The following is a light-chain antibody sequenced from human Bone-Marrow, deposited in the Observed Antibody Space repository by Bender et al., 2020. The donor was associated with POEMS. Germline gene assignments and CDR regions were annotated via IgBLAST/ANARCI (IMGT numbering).Light chain of an antibody. J-gene: IGLJ3*02. CDR2: NDS. V-gene: IGLV3-21*02. Sequence: SYVLTQPPSVSVAPGETARITCGGNNIGSDSVHWYHQKPGQAPVVVIYNDSDRPSGIPERFSASNSGNTYTLTISRVGAGDEADYFCQVWDRGSDHVVFGGGTKLTVL. CDR1: NIGSDS. CDR3: QVWDRGSDHVV.